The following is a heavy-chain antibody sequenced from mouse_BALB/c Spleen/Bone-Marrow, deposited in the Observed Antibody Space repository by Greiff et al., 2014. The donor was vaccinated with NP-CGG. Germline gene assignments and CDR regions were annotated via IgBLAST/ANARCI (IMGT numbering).Heavy chain of an antibody. D-gene: IGHD1-1*01. J-gene: IGHJ3*01. V-gene: IGHV5-4*02. CDR2: ISDGGSYT. CDR1: GFTFSDYY. Sequence: VQLKESGGGLVKPGGSLKLSCAASGFTFSDYYMYWVRQTPEKRLEWVATISDGGSYTYYPDSVKGRFTISRDNAKNNLYLQMNSLKSEDTAMYYCANYYGSTWFAYWGQGALVTVSA. CDR3: ANYYGSTWFAY.